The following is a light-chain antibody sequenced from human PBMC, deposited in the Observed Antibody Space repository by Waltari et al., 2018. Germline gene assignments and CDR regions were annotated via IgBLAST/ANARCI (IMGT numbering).Light chain of an antibody. CDR1: QSVRRSY. Sequence: DTVFTPPQATLSLSPGERATLSCGASQSVRRSYLAWYQQKPGLAPRLLIYDVSNRPTGIPDRFSGSGSGTDFTLTISRLEPEDFAVYYCQQYAGSPFTFGQGTRLEIK. J-gene: IGKJ5*01. CDR2: DVS. V-gene: IGKV3D-20*01. CDR3: QQYAGSPFT.